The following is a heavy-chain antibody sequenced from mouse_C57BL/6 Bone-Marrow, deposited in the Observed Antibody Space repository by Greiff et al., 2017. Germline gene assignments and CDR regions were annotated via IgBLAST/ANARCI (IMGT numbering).Heavy chain of an antibody. CDR1: GFNIKNTY. CDR2: IDPANGNT. J-gene: IGHJ1*03. CDR3: ARGISYWYLDV. D-gene: IGHD1-1*01. V-gene: IGHV14-3*01. Sequence: EVKVVESVAELVRPGASVKLSCTASGFNIKNTYMHWVKQRPEQGLEWIGRIDPANGNTKYAPKFQGKATITADTSSNTAYLQLSSLTSEELAIYYWARGISYWYLDVWGTGTTVTVSS.